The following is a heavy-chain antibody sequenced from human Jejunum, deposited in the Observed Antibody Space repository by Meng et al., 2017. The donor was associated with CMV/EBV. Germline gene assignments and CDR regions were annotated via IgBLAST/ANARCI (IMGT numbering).Heavy chain of an antibody. J-gene: IGHJ6*02. Sequence: MNGVRQAPGKGREWVSSIGSRNTYIYYADSVKGRFTISRDNAKNSLYLQMNSLRAEDTAVYYCARDVYDVVPAALNNNYYYGMDVWGQGTTVTVSS. D-gene: IGHD2-2*01. CDR2: IGSRNTYI. V-gene: IGHV3-21*01. CDR3: ARDVYDVVPAALNNNYYYGMDV.